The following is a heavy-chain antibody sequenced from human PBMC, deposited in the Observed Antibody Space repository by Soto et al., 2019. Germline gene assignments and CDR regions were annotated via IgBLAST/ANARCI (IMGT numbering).Heavy chain of an antibody. D-gene: IGHD3-22*01. CDR1: GGSISSGDYY. Sequence: QVQLQESGPGLVKPSQTLSLTCTVSGGSISSGDYYWSWIRQPPGKGLERLEYIYYSGTTYYNPSPKSRVTISVDTSKNHVSLKLSAVTAADTAVYYCARDGTGYYDSSGTTAFDIWGQGTMVTVSS. V-gene: IGHV4-30-4*01. CDR3: ARDGTGYYDSSGTTAFDI. J-gene: IGHJ3*02. CDR2: IYYSGTT.